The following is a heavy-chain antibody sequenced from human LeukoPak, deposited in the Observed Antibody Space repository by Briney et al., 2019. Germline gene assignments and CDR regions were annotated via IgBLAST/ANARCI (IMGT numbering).Heavy chain of an antibody. CDR2: IIPIFGTA. Sequence: GASERVSCKASGGTFSSYAISWVRQATGQWLELMGGIIPIFGTANYAQKFQGRVTITADESTSTAYMELSSLRSEDTAVYYCASGKDYGSTWGQGTMVTVSS. J-gene: IGHJ3*01. CDR3: ASGKDYGST. V-gene: IGHV1-69*13. CDR1: GGTFSSYA. D-gene: IGHD4-17*01.